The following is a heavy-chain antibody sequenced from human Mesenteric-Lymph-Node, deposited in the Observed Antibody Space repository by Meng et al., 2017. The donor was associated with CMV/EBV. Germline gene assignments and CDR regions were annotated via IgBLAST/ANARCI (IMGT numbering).Heavy chain of an antibody. CDR3: ARDLVVGGGGFDY. CDR1: GYSISSGYY. D-gene: IGHD2-15*01. J-gene: IGHJ4*02. Sequence: SETLSLTCTVSGYSISSGYYWGWIRQPPGKGLEWIGNIYHSGSTYCNPSLKSRVTISIDTSNNQFSLKLSSVTAADTAVYYCARDLVVGGGGFDYWGQGTLVTVSS. CDR2: IYHSGST. V-gene: IGHV4-38-2*02.